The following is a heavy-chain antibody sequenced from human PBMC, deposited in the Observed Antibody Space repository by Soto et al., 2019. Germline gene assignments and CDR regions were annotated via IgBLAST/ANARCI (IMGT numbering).Heavy chain of an antibody. CDR3: ARDVSIAAALYDY. D-gene: IGHD6-6*01. CDR1: GYTFTSYA. Sequence: QVQLVQSGAEEKKPGASVKDSCKASGYTFTSYAMHWVRQAPGQRLEWMGWINAGNGNTKYSQKFQGRVTITRDTSASTAYMELSSLKSEDTAVYYSARDVSIAAALYDYRGQETRVTVSS. J-gene: IGHJ4*02. V-gene: IGHV1-3*05. CDR2: INAGNGNT.